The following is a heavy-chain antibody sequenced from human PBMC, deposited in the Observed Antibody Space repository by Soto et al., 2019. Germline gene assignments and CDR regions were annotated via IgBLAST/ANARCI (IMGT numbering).Heavy chain of an antibody. V-gene: IGHV1-18*01. CDR3: ASSFTSSQWRYGMDV. CDR2: ISAYNGNT. CDR1: GYTFSNYG. Sequence: QVQLVQSGAEVKKPGASVKASCKASGYTFSNYGFSWVRQAPGQRLEWMGWISAYNGNTNYAQKVQGRVTMTTDTSTGTAYMELRSLRSDDTAVYYCASSFTSSQWRYGMDVWGQGTTVTVSS. D-gene: IGHD2-2*01. J-gene: IGHJ6*02.